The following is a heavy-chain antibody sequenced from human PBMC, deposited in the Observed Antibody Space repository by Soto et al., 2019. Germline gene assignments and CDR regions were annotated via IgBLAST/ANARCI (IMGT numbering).Heavy chain of an antibody. V-gene: IGHV3-23*01. Sequence: GGSLRLSCATSGFTFSSYAMSWVRQAPGKGLEWVSAISGSGAGIFYADSVKGRFFISRDNSQNTLYPQLNSLRAEDTALYYCAKDVGYYDSGSYYDVWGQGTTVTVSS. D-gene: IGHD3-10*01. CDR1: GFTFSSYA. CDR3: AKDVGYYDSGSYYDV. CDR2: ISGSGAGI. J-gene: IGHJ6*02.